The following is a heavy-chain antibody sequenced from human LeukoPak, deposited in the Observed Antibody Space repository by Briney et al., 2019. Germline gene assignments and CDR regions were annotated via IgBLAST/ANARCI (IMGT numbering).Heavy chain of an antibody. CDR3: ARDNYDSSGYHDY. CDR2: IYSDGST. V-gene: IGHV3-66*01. D-gene: IGHD3-22*01. CDR1: GFTVSSNY. Sequence: GGSLRLSCTASGFTVSSNYMNWVRQAPGKGLEWVSIIYSDGSTSYADSVKGGFTISRDNSKNTLFLQMNSLRAEDTAVYYCARDNYDSSGYHDYWGQGTLVTVSS. J-gene: IGHJ4*02.